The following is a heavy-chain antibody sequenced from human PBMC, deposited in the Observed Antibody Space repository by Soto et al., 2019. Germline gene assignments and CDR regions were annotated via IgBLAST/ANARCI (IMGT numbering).Heavy chain of an antibody. CDR3: ARGPGLEGYSSGWDLDY. J-gene: IGHJ4*02. D-gene: IGHD6-19*01. CDR1: GYTFTSYA. V-gene: IGHV1-3*01. CDR2: INAGNGNT. Sequence: ASVKVSCKASGYTFTSYAMHWVRQAPGQRLEWMGWINAGNGNTKYSQKFQGRVTITRDTSASTAYMELSSLRSEDTAVYYCARGPGLEGYSSGWDLDYWGQGTLVTVSS.